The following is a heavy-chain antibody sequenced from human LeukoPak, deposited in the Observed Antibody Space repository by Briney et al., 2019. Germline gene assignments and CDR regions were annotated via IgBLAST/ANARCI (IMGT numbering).Heavy chain of an antibody. V-gene: IGHV4-39*07. CDR3: ARDSYGYATANPEFDY. D-gene: IGHD5-18*01. CDR1: SGSISSSNYY. Sequence: SETLSLTCTVSSGSISSSNYYWGWIRQPPGKGLEWIGSIHYSGSTYYNPSLKSRVTISVDTSKNQFSLKLSSATAADTAVYYCARDSYGYATANPEFDYWGQGTLVTVSS. CDR2: IHYSGST. J-gene: IGHJ4*02.